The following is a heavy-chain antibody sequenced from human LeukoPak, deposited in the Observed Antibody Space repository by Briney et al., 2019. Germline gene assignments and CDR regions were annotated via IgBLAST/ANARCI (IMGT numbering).Heavy chain of an antibody. V-gene: IGHV6-1*01. CDR3: ARDTGHYDSSGYWRGLDAFDI. D-gene: IGHD3-22*01. J-gene: IGHJ3*02. CDR1: GDRFSSNSAA. CDR2: TYYRSTWYN. Sequence: QTLSLTCAISGDRFSSNSAAWNWISQSPSRGLEWLGRTYYRSTWYNDYAVSVKSRITINPDTSKNQFSLQLNSVTPEDTAVYYCARDTGHYDSSGYWRGLDAFDIWGQGTMVTVSS.